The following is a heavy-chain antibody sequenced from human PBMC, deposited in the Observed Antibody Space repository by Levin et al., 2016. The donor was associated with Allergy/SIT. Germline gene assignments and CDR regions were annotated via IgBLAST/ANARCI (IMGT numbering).Heavy chain of an antibody. D-gene: IGHD2-15*01. V-gene: IGHV1-69*01. CDR3: AREEGYCSGGSCLPLGDAFDI. Sequence: WVRQAPGQGLEWMGGIIPIFGTPNYAQKFQGRVTITADESTSTAYMELSSLRSEDTAVYYCAREEGYCSGGSCLPLGDAFDIWGQGTMVTVSS. J-gene: IGHJ3*02. CDR2: IIPIFGTP.